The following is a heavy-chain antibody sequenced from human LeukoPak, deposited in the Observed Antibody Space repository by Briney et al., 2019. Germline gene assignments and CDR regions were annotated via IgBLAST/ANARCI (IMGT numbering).Heavy chain of an antibody. J-gene: IGHJ4*02. Sequence: GASLRLSCEASGFTFSSYAMHWVRQAPGKGLEWVAVTWSDGGNKNYADSAKGRFTISRDNFKNTVYLQMNSLRAEDTALYYCARGMGGWSINIFDYWGQGTLVTVSS. V-gene: IGHV3-33*01. CDR3: ARGMGGWSINIFDY. CDR1: GFTFSSYA. CDR2: TWSDGGNK. D-gene: IGHD6-19*01.